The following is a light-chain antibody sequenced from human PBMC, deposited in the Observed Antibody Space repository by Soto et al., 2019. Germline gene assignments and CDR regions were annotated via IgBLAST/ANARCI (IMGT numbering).Light chain of an antibody. CDR3: SSYTSSSTLV. CDR2: EVS. CDR1: SSDVGGWPH. Sequence: QSALTQPASVSASPGQSITISCAGTSSDVGGWPHVSWYQQHPGKAPKLVIYEVSNRPSGVSSRLSGSKSGSTASLTISGLQAEDEADYYCSSYTSSSTLVFGGGTKLTVL. V-gene: IGLV2-14*01. J-gene: IGLJ2*01.